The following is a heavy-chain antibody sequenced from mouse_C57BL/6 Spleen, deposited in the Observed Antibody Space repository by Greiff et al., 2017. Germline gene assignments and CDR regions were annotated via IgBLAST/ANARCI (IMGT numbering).Heavy chain of an antibody. Sequence: EVKLMESGPELVKPGASVKISCKASGYSFTGYYMNWVKQSPEKSLEWIGEINPSTGGTTYNQKFKSKATLTVDTSSSTAYMQLSSLTSEDSAVYYCARGITGTKGDYWGQGTTLTVSS. V-gene: IGHV1-42*01. CDR1: GYSFTGYY. J-gene: IGHJ2*01. CDR2: INPSTGGT. D-gene: IGHD4-1*01. CDR3: ARGITGTKGDY.